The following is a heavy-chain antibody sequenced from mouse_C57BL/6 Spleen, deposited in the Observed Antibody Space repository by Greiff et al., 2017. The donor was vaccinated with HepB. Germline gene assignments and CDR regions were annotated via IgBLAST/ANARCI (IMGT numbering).Heavy chain of an antibody. CDR1: GYTFTSYW. Sequence: QVQLQQPGAELVKPGASVKLSCKASGYTFTSYWMHWVKQRPGQGLEWIGMIHPNSGSTNYNEKFKSKATLTVDKSSSTAYMQLSSLTSEDSAVYYCARWIYYDQWYFDVWGTGTTVTVSS. CDR3: ARWIYYDQWYFDV. CDR2: IHPNSGST. J-gene: IGHJ1*03. D-gene: IGHD2-4*01. V-gene: IGHV1-64*01.